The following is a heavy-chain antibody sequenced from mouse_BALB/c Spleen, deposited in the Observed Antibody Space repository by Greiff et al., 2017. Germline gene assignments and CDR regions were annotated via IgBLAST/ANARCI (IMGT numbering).Heavy chain of an antibody. CDR3: ARRGSFAY. Sequence: EVMLVESGGGLVKPGGSLKLSCAASGFTFSDYYMYWVRQTPEKRLEWVATISDGGSYTYYPDSVKGRFTISRDNAKNNLYLQMSSLKSEDTAMYYCARRGSFAYWGQGTLVTVSA. CDR1: GFTFSDYY. J-gene: IGHJ3*01. V-gene: IGHV5-4*02. CDR2: ISDGGSYT. D-gene: IGHD1-1*02.